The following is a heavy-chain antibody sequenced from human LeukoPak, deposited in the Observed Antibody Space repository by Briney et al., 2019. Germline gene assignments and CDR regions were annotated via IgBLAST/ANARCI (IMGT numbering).Heavy chain of an antibody. V-gene: IGHV3-48*02. Sequence: GGSLRLSCAAPGFPFSSYSLNWVRQAPGKGLEWVSYISGSGSNIFYADSVKGRFTFSRDNAKNSLYLQMNSLRDEDTAVYYCARDYGYAFDSWGQGTLVTVSS. CDR3: ARDYGYAFDS. CDR2: ISGSGSNI. D-gene: IGHD5-18*01. J-gene: IGHJ4*02. CDR1: GFPFSSYS.